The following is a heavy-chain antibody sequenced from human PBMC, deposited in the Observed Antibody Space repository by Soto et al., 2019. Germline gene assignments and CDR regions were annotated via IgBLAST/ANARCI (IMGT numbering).Heavy chain of an antibody. CDR2: IDSDGSTT. Sequence: VQLVESGGGLVQPGGSLRLSCASSGFTFSVYWMHWVRQAPGKGLVWVSRIDSDGSTTSYADSVKGRFTISRDNAKSTLYLQMNSLRAEDTAVYSSARPGYSNYGPGVDVWGQGTTVTVSS. CDR3: ARPGYSNYGPGVDV. J-gene: IGHJ6*02. V-gene: IGHV3-74*01. D-gene: IGHD4-4*01. CDR1: GFTFSVYW.